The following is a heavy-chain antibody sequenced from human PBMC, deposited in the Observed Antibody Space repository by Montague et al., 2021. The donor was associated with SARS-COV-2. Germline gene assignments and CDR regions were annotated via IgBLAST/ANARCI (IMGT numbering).Heavy chain of an antibody. V-gene: IGHV4-34*01. D-gene: IGHD2-15*01. CDR3: AASSGCSGGSCYSEWERYCFCGIDV. Sequence: SETLSLTCAVYGGSFSGYYWSWFRQPPGKGLQWFGEINHSGSTNYNPSPKSRVTILVDTSKNQFSTKLSSATAADTAVYYCAASSGCSGGSCYSEWERYCFCGIDVWGQGTTVTVSS. CDR1: GGSFSGYY. CDR2: INHSGST. J-gene: IGHJ6*02.